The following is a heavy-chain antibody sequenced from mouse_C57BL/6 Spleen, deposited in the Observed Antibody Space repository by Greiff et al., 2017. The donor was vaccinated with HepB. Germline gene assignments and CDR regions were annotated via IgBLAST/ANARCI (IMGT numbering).Heavy chain of an antibody. D-gene: IGHD2-4*01. Sequence: VQLQQSGPELVKPGASVKISCKASGYAFSSSWMNWVKQRPGKGLEWIGRIYPGDGDTNYNGKFKGKATLTADKSSSTAYMQLSSLTSEDSAVYFCARSADYDSGDYAMDYWGQGTSVTVSS. V-gene: IGHV1-82*01. CDR1: GYAFSSSW. J-gene: IGHJ4*01. CDR2: IYPGDGDT. CDR3: ARSADYDSGDYAMDY.